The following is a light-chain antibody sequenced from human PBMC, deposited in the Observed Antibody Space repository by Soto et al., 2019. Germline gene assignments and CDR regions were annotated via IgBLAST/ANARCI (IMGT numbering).Light chain of an antibody. CDR3: QQHSNWPPA. CDR2: DAS. J-gene: IGKJ1*01. V-gene: IGKV3-11*01. Sequence: EIVLTQSPATLSLSPGERATLSCRASQSVSSYLAWYQQKPGQAPRLLIHDASKRATGIPARFSGSGSGTDFTLTISSLEPEDFAVYFCQQHSNWPPAFGQGTKVEIK. CDR1: QSVSSY.